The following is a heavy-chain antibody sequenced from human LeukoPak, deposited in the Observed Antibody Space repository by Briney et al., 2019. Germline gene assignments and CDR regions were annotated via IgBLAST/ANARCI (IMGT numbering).Heavy chain of an antibody. CDR3: ARAGSGYDGDFDH. CDR2: INPNSGDT. V-gene: IGHV1-2*02. D-gene: IGHD5-12*01. Sequence: GASVKVSCKASGYTFTGYYMHWVRQAPGQGLEWMGWINPNSGDTNYAQKFQGRVTMTRDTSISTTYMELSRLRSDDTAVYYCARAGSGYDGDFDHWGQGTLVTGSS. J-gene: IGHJ4*02. CDR1: GYTFTGYY.